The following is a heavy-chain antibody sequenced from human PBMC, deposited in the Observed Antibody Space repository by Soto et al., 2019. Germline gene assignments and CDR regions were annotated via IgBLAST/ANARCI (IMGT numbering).Heavy chain of an antibody. CDR3: PREQGGFGELLAIYYYSGMAV. J-gene: IGHJ6*02. CDR2: IYTSGST. V-gene: IGHV4-4*07. D-gene: IGHD3-10*01. Sequence: PSETLSLTCTVWGGSNSSYYWSWIRQPTGQGLEWIGRIYTSGSTNYNPSLKSRVTMSVDTSKNQFSLKLSSVTAADKAVYYCPREQGGFGELLAIYYYSGMAVSGQGTTDTVSS. CDR1: GGSNSSYY.